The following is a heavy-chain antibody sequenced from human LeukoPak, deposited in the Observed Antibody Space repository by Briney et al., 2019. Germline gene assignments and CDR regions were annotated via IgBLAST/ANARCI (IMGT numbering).Heavy chain of an antibody. J-gene: IGHJ4*02. V-gene: IGHV3-48*03. CDR2: ISSSGSTI. CDR3: GTVDYGGNSDY. CDR1: GFTFSSYE. Sequence: GGPLRLSCAASGFTFSSYEMNWVRQAPGKGLEWVSYISSSGSTIYYADSVKGRFTISRDNAKNSLYLQMNSLRAEDTAVYYCGTVDYGGNSDYWGQGTLVTVSS. D-gene: IGHD4-23*01.